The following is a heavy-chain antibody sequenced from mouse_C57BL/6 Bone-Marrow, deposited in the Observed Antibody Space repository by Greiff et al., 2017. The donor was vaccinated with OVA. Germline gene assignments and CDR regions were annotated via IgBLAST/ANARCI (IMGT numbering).Heavy chain of an antibody. CDR1: GYTFTDYY. CDR3: ARRGLITTADY. J-gene: IGHJ2*01. Sequence: QVQLKESGAELVRPGASVKLSCKASGYTFTDYYINWVKQRPGQGLEWIARIYPGSGNTYYNEKFKGKATLTAEKSSSTAYMQLSSLTSEDSAVYFCARRGLITTADYWGQGTTLTVSS. V-gene: IGHV1-76*01. CDR2: IYPGSGNT. D-gene: IGHD1-1*01.